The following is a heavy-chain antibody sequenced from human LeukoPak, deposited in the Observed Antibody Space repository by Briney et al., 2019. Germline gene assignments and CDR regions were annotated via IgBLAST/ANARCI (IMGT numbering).Heavy chain of an antibody. CDR1: GFALRSYA. J-gene: IGHJ4*02. V-gene: IGHV3-30-3*01. Sequence: PGGSLRLSCAVSGFALRSYAIHWVRQAPGKGLQWVAFISYDAAVKYYADSVRGRFTVSRDNSKNTLSLQMNSLRPEDTAVYYCARDFSTWYPIDYWGRGTLVTVSS. CDR3: ARDFSTWYPIDY. CDR2: ISYDAAVK. D-gene: IGHD6-13*01.